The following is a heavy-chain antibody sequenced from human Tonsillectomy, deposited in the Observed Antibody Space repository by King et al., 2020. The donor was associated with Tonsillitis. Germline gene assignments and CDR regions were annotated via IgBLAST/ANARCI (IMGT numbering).Heavy chain of an antibody. CDR2: IYYSGST. D-gene: IGHD3-22*01. J-gene: IGHJ4*02. CDR3: ARFSLGGSGYFTTDY. CDR1: GGSISSSSYY. Sequence: MQLQESGPGLVKPSETLSLTCTVSGGSISSSSYYWGWIRQPPGKGLEWIGNIYYSGSTYYNPSLKSRVTISVDTSKNQFSLKLSSVTAADTAVYYCARFSLGGSGYFTTDYWGQGTLVTVSS. V-gene: IGHV4-39*07.